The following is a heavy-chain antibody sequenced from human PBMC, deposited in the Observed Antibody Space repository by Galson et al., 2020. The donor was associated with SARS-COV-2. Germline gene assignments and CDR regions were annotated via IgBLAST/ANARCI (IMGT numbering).Heavy chain of an antibody. Sequence: ASVKVSCETSGYTFTKYYIHWVRQAPGQGLEWMGWISPNSGGTNFAQKFQGRVTLTRDTSTATAFMELSRLRFDDTASYYCARDKTGTADNYFDPWGQGTLITVSS. CDR3: ARDKTGTADNYFDP. J-gene: IGHJ5*02. V-gene: IGHV1-2*02. CDR1: GYTFTKYY. D-gene: IGHD1-1*01. CDR2: ISPNSGGT.